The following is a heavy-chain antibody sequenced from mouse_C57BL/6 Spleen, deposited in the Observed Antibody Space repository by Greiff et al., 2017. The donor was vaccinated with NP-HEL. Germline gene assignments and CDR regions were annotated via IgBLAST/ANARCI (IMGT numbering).Heavy chain of an antibody. CDR2: IYPGGGYT. CDR3: ARSGGYDGYWFAY. D-gene: IGHD2-3*01. V-gene: IGHV1-63*01. Sequence: VQLQQSGAELVRPGTSVKMSCKASGYTFTNYWIGWAKQRPGHGLEWIGDIYPGGGYTNYNEKFKGKATLTADKSSSTAYMQFSSLTSEDSAIYYCARSGGYDGYWFAYWGQGTLVTVSA. CDR1: GYTFTNYW. J-gene: IGHJ3*01.